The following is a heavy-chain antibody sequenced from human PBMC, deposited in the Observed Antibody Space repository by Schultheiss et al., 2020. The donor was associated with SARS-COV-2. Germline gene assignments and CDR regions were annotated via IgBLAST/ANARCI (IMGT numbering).Heavy chain of an antibody. CDR3: ARGRHYYGSGATLDI. D-gene: IGHD3-10*01. CDR1: GFTFSSYG. V-gene: IGHV3-23*01. Sequence: GGSLRLSCAASGFTFSSYGMHWVRQAPGKGLEWVSAISGSGGSTYYADSVKGRSTISRDNSKNTLYLQMSSLRAGDTAVYYCARGRHYYGSGATLDIWGQGTMVTVSS. CDR2: ISGSGGST. J-gene: IGHJ3*02.